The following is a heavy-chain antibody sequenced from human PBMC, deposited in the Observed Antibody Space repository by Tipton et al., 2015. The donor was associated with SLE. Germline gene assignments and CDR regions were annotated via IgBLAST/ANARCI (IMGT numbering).Heavy chain of an antibody. CDR3: ARDYQVSAAEAFDI. Sequence: SLRLSCAASGFTVSRNYMTWVRQAPGKGLEWVASISVRSTYIYYGDSVKGRFTISRDNAKNCLYLQMDSLRADDTAVYYCARDYQVSAAEAFDIWGLGTMVTVSS. CDR2: ISVRSTYI. CDR1: GFTVSRNY. D-gene: IGHD6-13*01. J-gene: IGHJ3*02. V-gene: IGHV3-21*03.